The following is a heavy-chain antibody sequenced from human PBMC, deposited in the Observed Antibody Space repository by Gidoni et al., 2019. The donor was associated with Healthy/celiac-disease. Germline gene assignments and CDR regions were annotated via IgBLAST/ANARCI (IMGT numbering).Heavy chain of an antibody. CDR1: GGSISSSSYY. J-gene: IGHJ6*03. CDR3: ITYYYDSSGYYSLDV. CDR2: IYYSGST. Sequence: QLQLQESGPGLVKPSETLSLTCTVSGGSISSSSYYWGWIRQPPGQGLEWFGSIYYSGSTYYNPSLKSRVTISVDTSKNQFSLKLSSVTAADTAVYYCITYYYDSSGYYSLDVWGKGTTVTVSS. D-gene: IGHD3-22*01. V-gene: IGHV4-39*01.